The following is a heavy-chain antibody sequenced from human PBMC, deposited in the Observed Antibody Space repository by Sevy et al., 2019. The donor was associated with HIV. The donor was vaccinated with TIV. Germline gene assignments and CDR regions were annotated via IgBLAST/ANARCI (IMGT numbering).Heavy chain of an antibody. CDR2: IYYSGST. Sequence: SETLSLTCTVSGGSISSYYWSWIRQPPGKGLEWIGYIYYSGSTNYNPSLKSRVTISVDTSKNQFSLKLSSVTAADTAFYYCAGYYSENLDWYFDLWGRGTLVTVSS. CDR3: AGYYSENLDWYFDL. D-gene: IGHD1-26*01. J-gene: IGHJ2*01. CDR1: GGSISSYY. V-gene: IGHV4-59*01.